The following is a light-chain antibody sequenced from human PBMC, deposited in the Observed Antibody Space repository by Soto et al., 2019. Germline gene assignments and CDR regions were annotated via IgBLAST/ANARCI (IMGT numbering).Light chain of an antibody. J-gene: IGLJ3*02. CDR1: SGSVSTGYY. V-gene: IGLV8-61*01. CDR3: VLYMGNGIWV. Sequence: QAVVTQEPSFSVSPGRTVTLTCGLTSGSVSTGYYPSWYQQTPGQAPSTLIYSTNTRSSGVPDRFSGSILGNKAALTITGAQADDEADYYGVLYMGNGIWVFGGGTKLTVL. CDR2: STN.